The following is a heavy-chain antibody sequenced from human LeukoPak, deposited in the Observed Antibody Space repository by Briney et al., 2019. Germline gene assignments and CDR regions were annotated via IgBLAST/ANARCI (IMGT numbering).Heavy chain of an antibody. V-gene: IGHV4-34*01. J-gene: IGHJ5*02. Sequence: SETLSLTCAVYGGSFSGYYWSWIRQPPGKGLEWIGEINHSGSTNCNPSLKSRVTISVDTSKNQFSLKLSSVTAADTAVYYCARDSRLQSWFDPWGQGTLVTVSS. CDR3: ARDSRLQSWFDP. CDR2: INHSGST. D-gene: IGHD5-24*01. CDR1: GGSFSGYY.